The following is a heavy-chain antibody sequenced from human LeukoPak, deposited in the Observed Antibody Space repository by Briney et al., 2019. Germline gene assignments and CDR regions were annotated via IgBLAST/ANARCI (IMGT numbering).Heavy chain of an antibody. CDR1: GFTFSSYA. Sequence: GGSLRLSCAASGFTFSSYAMSWVRQAPGKGLEWVSGISGSGGSTYYAASVKGRFTISRDNSKNTLYLQMNSLRADDTAVYYCAKAWGSGRYLDYWGQGTLVTVSS. CDR2: ISGSGGST. D-gene: IGHD6-19*01. V-gene: IGHV3-23*01. J-gene: IGHJ4*02. CDR3: AKAWGSGRYLDY.